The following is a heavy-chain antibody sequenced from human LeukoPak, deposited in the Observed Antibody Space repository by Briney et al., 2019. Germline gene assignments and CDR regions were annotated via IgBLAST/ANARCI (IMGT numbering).Heavy chain of an antibody. CDR2: ISSSSSYI. J-gene: IGHJ3*02. V-gene: IGHV3-21*01. Sequence: PGGSLRLSCAASGFTFSSYSMNWARQAPGKGLEWVSSISSSSSYIYYADSVKGRFTISRDNAKNSLYLQMNSLRAEDTAVYYCAGDMDTAMVRVDAFDIWGQGTMVTVSS. CDR3: AGDMDTAMVRVDAFDI. CDR1: GFTFSSYS. D-gene: IGHD5-18*01.